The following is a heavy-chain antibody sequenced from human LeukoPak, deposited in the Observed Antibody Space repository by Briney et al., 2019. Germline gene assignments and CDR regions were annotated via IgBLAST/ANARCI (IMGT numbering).Heavy chain of an antibody. J-gene: IGHJ3*01. CDR2: IKPDGSAT. V-gene: IGHV3-7*03. Sequence: GGSQRLSCTVSGLFFGSNWMTWVRQAPGKGLEWVASIKPDGSATYYLDSVKGRFTISRDNTKNSLYLQMNSVRAEDTAVYYCARDRAYASFDLWGQGTMVTVSS. CDR1: GLFFGSNW. D-gene: IGHD5-12*01. CDR3: ARDRAYASFDL.